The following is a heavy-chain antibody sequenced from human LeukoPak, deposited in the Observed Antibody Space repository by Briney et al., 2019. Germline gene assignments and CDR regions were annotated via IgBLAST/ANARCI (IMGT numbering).Heavy chain of an antibody. CDR1: GITLSNYG. J-gene: IGHJ4*02. V-gene: IGHV3-23*01. CDR2: ISGSGGGT. Sequence: GGSLRLSCAVSGITLSNYGMSWVRQAPGKGLEWVAGISGSGGGTVYADSVKGRFTISRDNPKNTLYLQMNSLRAEDAAVYFCAKRGVVIRVVLVGFHKEAYYFDSWGQGALVTVSS. D-gene: IGHD3-10*01. CDR3: AKRGVVIRVVLVGFHKEAYYFDS.